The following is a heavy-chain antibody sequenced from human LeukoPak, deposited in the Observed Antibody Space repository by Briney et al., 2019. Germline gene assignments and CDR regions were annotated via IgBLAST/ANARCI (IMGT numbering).Heavy chain of an antibody. D-gene: IGHD5-24*01. J-gene: IGHJ4*02. CDR1: GGTFSSYT. V-gene: IGHV1-69*04. Sequence: ASVKVSCKASGGTFSSYTISWVRQAPGQGLEWMGRIIPILGIANYAQKFQGRVTITADKSTSTAYMELSSLRSEDTAVYYCARDPEEGVEMATITGPSDYWGQGTLVTVSS. CDR2: IIPILGIA. CDR3: ARDPEEGVEMATITGPSDY.